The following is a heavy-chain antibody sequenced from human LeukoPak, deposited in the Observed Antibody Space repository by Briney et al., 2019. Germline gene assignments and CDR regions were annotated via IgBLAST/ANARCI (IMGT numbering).Heavy chain of an antibody. V-gene: IGHV4-61*02. CDR1: GGSINSDLYY. Sequence: PSQTLSLTCTISGGSINSDLYYWAWIRQPAGKRLEWIGRIYTNGWTDYNPSLKSRVTISVDTYKNQFSLKLSFVTAADTAFDYCARGRGWNSFDPWGQGTLVTVSS. J-gene: IGHJ5*02. CDR2: IYTNGWT. D-gene: IGHD1-7*01. CDR3: ARGRGWNSFDP.